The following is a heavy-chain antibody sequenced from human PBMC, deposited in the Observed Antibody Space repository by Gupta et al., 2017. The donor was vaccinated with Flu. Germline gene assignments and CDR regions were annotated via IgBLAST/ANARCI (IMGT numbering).Heavy chain of an antibody. J-gene: IGHJ6*02. CDR2: IDPSDSYT. CDR3: ARRGTTARPKRWWGSYYYYGMDV. D-gene: IGHD4-17*01. V-gene: IGHV5-10-1*01. Sequence: EVQLVQSGAEVKKPGESLRISCKGSGYSFTSYWISWVRQMPGKGLVWMGRIDPSDSYTNYSPSFQGHVTISADKSISTAYLQWSSLKASDTAMYYCARRGTTARPKRWWGSYYYYGMDVWGQGTTVTVSS. CDR1: GYSFTSYW.